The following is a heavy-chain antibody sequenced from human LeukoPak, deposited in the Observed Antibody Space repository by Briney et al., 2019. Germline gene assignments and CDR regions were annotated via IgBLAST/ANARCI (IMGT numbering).Heavy chain of an antibody. CDR1: SVSFSGYY. CDR3: ARAARYNWNGNYYYGMDV. J-gene: IGHJ6*04. Sequence: SETLSLTCAVYSVSFSGYYRSWISQPPGKGLEWIGEINHSGSTNYNPSLKSRVTISVDTSKNQFSLKLSSVTAADTAVYYCARAARYNWNGNYYYGMDVWGKGTMVTVSS. D-gene: IGHD1-1*01. V-gene: IGHV4-34*01. CDR2: INHSGST.